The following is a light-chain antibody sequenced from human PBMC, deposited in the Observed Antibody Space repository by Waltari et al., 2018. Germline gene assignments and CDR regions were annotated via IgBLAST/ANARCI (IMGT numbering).Light chain of an antibody. CDR2: KDT. CDR1: ALPKQY. Sequence: SYELTQPPSVSVSPGQTARITCPGDALPKQYAFWYQQKPGQAPVLIIDKDTQRPSGIPERFSGSSSGTTGTMTISGVQAEDEADYYCLSADSSGTSKVFGGGTKLTVL. J-gene: IGLJ3*02. V-gene: IGLV3-25*03. CDR3: LSADSSGTSKV.